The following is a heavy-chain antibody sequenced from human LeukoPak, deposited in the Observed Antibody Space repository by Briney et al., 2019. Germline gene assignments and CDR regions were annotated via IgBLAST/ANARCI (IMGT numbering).Heavy chain of an antibody. Sequence: GASVKVSSKASGYTFTVYYMHWVRQAPGQGLEWMGGFDPEDGETIYAQKFQGRVTMTTDTSTSTAYMELRSLRSDDTAVYYCARLVYDILTGYYFDYWGQGTLVTVSS. CDR1: GYTFTVYY. CDR2: FDPEDGET. V-gene: IGHV1-24*01. CDR3: ARLVYDILTGYYFDY. D-gene: IGHD3-9*01. J-gene: IGHJ4*02.